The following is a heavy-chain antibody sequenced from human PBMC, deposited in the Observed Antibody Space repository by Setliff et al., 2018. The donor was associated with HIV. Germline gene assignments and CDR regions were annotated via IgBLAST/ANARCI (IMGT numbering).Heavy chain of an antibody. CDR1: GFTFTDYW. J-gene: IGHJ3*02. CDR3: ARPQYHQSSDAFDI. CDR2: IYPGDSHT. V-gene: IGHV5-51*01. Sequence: PGESLKISCKASGFTFTDYWIGWVRQMPGRGLEWMGIIYPGDSHTRYSPSFQGQVTISVDKSISTAYLQWSSLKASDTALYYCARPQYHQSSDAFDIWGQGTMVTVSS.